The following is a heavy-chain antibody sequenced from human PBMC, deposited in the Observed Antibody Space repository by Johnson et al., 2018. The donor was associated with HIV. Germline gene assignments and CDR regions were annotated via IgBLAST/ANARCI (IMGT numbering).Heavy chain of an antibody. D-gene: IGHD4-11*01. CDR1: GLTFSDYY. CDR3: ARDYRGALDI. V-gene: IGHV3-11*01. Sequence: QVQLVESGGGLVKPGGSLIVSCEASGLTFSDYYMSWIRQAPGKGLEWVSYISSSGSSRYYADSVKGRFTITRDNVKNSLSMQMNSLRVEDTAVYFCARDYRGALDIWGQGTMVTVSS. J-gene: IGHJ3*02. CDR2: ISSSGSSR.